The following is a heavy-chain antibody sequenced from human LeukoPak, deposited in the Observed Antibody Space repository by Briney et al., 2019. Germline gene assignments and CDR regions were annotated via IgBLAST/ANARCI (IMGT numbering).Heavy chain of an antibody. CDR2: ISGSGGST. CDR3: AKGSAYADF. V-gene: IGHV3-23*01. J-gene: IGHJ4*02. D-gene: IGHD3-3*01. CDR1: GFTFSSYV. Sequence: GGSLRLSCAASGFTFSSYVMSWVRHAPGKGLEWVSTISGSGGSTYYADSVKGRFTISRDNPKNTLSLQMNSVRAEDTAVYYCAKGSAYADFWGQGTLVTVSS.